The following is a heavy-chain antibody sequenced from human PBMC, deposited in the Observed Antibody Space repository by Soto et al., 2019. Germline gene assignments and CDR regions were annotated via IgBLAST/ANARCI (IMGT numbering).Heavy chain of an antibody. CDR1: GFTFSSYA. D-gene: IGHD6-19*01. J-gene: IGHJ6*02. CDR3: ARPIAVAGEDGMDV. V-gene: IGHV3-30-3*01. CDR2: ISYDGSNK. Sequence: HPGGSLRLSCAASGFTFSSYAMHWVRQAPGKGLEWVAVISYDGSNKYYADSVKGRFTISRDNSKNTLYLQMNSLRAEDTAVYYCARPIAVAGEDGMDVWGQGTTVTVSS.